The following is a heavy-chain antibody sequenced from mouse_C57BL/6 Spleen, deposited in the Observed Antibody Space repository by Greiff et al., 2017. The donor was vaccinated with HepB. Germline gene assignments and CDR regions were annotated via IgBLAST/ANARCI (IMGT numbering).Heavy chain of an antibody. V-gene: IGHV5-17*01. Sequence: EVMLVESGGGLVKPGGSLKLSCAASGFTFSDYGMHWVRQAPEKGLEWVAYISSGSSTIYYADTVKGRFTISRDNAKNTLFLQMTSLRSEDTAMYYCAREYPLYAMDYWGQGTSVTVSS. J-gene: IGHJ4*01. CDR3: AREYPLYAMDY. D-gene: IGHD5-1*01. CDR2: ISSGSSTI. CDR1: GFTFSDYG.